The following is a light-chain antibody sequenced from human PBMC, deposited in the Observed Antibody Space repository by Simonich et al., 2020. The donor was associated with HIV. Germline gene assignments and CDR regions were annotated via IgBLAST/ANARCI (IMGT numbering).Light chain of an antibody. CDR2: KGS. V-gene: IGKV2-30*02. Sequence: DVVMTQSPLSLPVTLGQPASISCKSSQSLVHSDGNTSLKWYHQRPCQSPRRLIYKGSNRDSGVPDRFSGSGSDTDFTLKISRVEAEDVGIYYCMQGTLWWTFGQGTKVEIK. CDR3: MQGTLWWT. J-gene: IGKJ1*01. CDR1: QSLVHSDGNTS.